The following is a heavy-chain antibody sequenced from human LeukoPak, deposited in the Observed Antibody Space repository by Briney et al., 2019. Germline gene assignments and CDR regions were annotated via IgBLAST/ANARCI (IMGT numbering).Heavy chain of an antibody. V-gene: IGHV4-31*03. D-gene: IGHD6-19*01. CDR1: GGSISSGDYY. J-gene: IGHJ4*02. CDR2: IFYSGSA. CDR3: AKYGRGWYEGYFDY. Sequence: PSQTLSLTCTVSGGSISSGDYYWNWIRQHPEKSLEWIGYIFYSGSAYYNPSLKSRVTISVDTSKNQFSLKLSSVTAADTAVYYCAKYGRGWYEGYFDYWGQGTLVTVSS.